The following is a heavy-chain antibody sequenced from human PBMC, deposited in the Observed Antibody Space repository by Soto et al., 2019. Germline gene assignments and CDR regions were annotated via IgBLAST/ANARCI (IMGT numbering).Heavy chain of an antibody. D-gene: IGHD6-19*01. J-gene: IGHJ5*02. CDR2: IYYSGST. CDR1: GGSISSYY. Sequence: SETLSLTCTVSGGSISSYYWSWIRQPPGKGLEWIGYIYYSGSTNYNPSLKSRVTISVDTSKNQFSLRLSSVTPADTALYYCAKLVAVAGTDDWFDPWGQGTLVTVS. CDR3: AKLVAVAGTDDWFDP. V-gene: IGHV4-59*01.